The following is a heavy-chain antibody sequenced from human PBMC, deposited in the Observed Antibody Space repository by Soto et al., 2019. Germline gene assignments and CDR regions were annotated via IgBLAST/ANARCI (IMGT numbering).Heavy chain of an antibody. Sequence: GGSLRLSCAASGFTFSSYWMHWVHQAQGKELVWVSRINSDGSTTNYADSVKGRFTISRDNDKNTLYLQMNSLRDEDTAVYYCASSAGKWGFFYWGQGTLVTVS. D-gene: IGHD3-3*01. CDR1: GFTFSSYW. CDR3: ASSAGKWGFFY. J-gene: IGHJ4*02. V-gene: IGHV3-74*01. CDR2: INSDGSTT.